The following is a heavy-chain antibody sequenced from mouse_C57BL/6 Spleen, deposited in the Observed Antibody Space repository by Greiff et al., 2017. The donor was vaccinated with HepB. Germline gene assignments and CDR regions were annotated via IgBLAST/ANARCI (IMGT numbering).Heavy chain of an antibody. D-gene: IGHD2-3*01. CDR3: LRHQGWLLQEADYYAMDY. J-gene: IGHJ4*01. CDR1: GFSFNTYA. Sequence: EVQLVESGGGLVQPKGSLKLSCAASGFSFNTYAMNWVRQAPGKGLEWVARIRSKSNNYATYYADSVKDRFTISRDDSESMLYLQMNNLKTEDTAKYYCLRHQGWLLQEADYYAMDYWGQGTSVTVSS. V-gene: IGHV10-1*01. CDR2: IRSKSNNYAT.